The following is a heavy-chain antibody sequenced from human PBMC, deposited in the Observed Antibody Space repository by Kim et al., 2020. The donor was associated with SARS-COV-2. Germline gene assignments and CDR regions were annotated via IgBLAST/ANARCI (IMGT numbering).Heavy chain of an antibody. CDR3: ARIGYSSSWFFDY. D-gene: IGHD6-13*01. V-gene: IGHV3-11*06. J-gene: IGHJ4*02. Sequence: YADSVKGRFTISRDNAKNSLYLQMNSLRAEDTAVYYCARIGYSSSWFFDYWGQGTLVTVSS.